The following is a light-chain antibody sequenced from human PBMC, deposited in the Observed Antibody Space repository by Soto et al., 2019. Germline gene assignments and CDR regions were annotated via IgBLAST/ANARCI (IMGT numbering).Light chain of an antibody. CDR3: MQGLQTPLT. CDR2: LGS. J-gene: IGKJ4*01. CDR1: QSLLHRDGYNY. V-gene: IGKV2-28*01. Sequence: DIVMTQSPLSLPVTPGEPASISCRSSQSLLHRDGYNYLDWYLQKPGQSPQLLIHLGSIRASGVSDRFSGSGSGTDFTLKISRVVAEDVGVYYSMQGLQTPLTFGGGTKLEIK.